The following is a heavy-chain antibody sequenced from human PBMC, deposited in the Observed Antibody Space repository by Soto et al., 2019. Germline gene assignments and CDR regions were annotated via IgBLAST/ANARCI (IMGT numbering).Heavy chain of an antibody. CDR1: GGSISSYY. D-gene: IGHD4-17*01. Sequence: QVQLQESGPGLVKPSETLSLTCTVSGGSISSYYWSWIRQPAGKGLEWIGRIYTSGTTNYNPTNYTPSLKNRVTMSLDTSKNQFSLKLSFVTAADTAVYYCARYYSVTTYFDYWGQGTLVTVSS. CDR2: IYTSGTT. V-gene: IGHV4-4*07. J-gene: IGHJ4*02. CDR3: ARYYSVTTYFDY.